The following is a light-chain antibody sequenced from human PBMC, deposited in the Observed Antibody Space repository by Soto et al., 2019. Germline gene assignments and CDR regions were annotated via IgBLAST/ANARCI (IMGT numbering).Light chain of an antibody. V-gene: IGLV2-23*02. CDR2: EVS. Sequence: LTQPASVSGSPGQSITISCTGTSSDVGSYNLVSWYQQHPGKAPKLMIYEVSKRPSGVSNRFSGSKSGNTASLTISGLQAEDEADYYCCSYAGSSTPYVFGTGTKVNV. J-gene: IGLJ1*01. CDR3: CSYAGSSTPYV. CDR1: SSDVGSYNL.